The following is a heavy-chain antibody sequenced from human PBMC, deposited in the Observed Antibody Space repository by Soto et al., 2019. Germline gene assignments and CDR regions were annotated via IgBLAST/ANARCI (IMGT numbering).Heavy chain of an antibody. CDR3: ARDSSFFEWSPNWFDP. D-gene: IGHD3-3*02. CDR2: IYYSGST. Sequence: QVQLQESGPGLVKPSETLSLTCTVSGGSVSSGSYYWSWIRQPPGKGLEWIGYIYYSGSTNYNPSLKSRVTISVDTSKNQFSLKLSSVTAADTAVYYCARDSSFFEWSPNWFDPWGQGTLVTVSS. V-gene: IGHV4-61*01. CDR1: GGSVSSGSYY. J-gene: IGHJ5*02.